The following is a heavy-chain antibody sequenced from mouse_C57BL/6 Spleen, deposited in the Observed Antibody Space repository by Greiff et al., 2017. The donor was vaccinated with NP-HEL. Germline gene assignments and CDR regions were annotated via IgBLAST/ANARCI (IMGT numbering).Heavy chain of an antibody. D-gene: IGHD6-5*01. CDR2: IYPGAGDT. J-gene: IGHJ3*01. CDR3: ARVSPYVCFCAH. Sequence: VQLQQSGPELVKPGASVKISCKASGYAFSSSWMNWVKQRPGKGLEWIGRIYPGAGDTNYNGKFKGKATLTADKSSSTAYMQLSSLTSEDSAVXFCARVSPYVCFCAHWGQGTLLTVSA. V-gene: IGHV1-82*01. CDR1: GYAFSSSW.